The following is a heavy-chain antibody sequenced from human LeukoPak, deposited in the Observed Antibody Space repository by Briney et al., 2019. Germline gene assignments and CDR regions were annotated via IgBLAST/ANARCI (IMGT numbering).Heavy chain of an antibody. CDR2: IYSSGST. V-gene: IGHV4-39*01. J-gene: IGHJ4*02. CDR3: ARQSGSFDY. CDR1: GGSISSSSFF. Sequence: SETLSLTCTVSGGSISSSSFFWGWIRQPPGKGLEWIGTIYSSGSTYDNPSLKSRVTISVDTSKNQFSLKLSSVTAADTAVYYCARQSGSFDYWGQGTLVTVSS. D-gene: IGHD1-26*01.